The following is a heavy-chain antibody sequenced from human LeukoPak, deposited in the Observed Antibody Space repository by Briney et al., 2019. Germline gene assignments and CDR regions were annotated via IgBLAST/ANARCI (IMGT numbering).Heavy chain of an antibody. D-gene: IGHD4/OR15-4a*01. CDR1: GFTFSSFS. V-gene: IGHV3-74*01. J-gene: IGHJ4*02. CDR2: INSVGSTT. Sequence: GGSLRPSCSAPGFTFSSFSMHWVRQAPGKGRVWVSRINSVGSTTIYADSVKGRFTISRDNAKNTLYVQMNSLRVEDTAVYYCARGLFGAKDYWGQGILVTVSS. CDR3: ARGLFGAKDY.